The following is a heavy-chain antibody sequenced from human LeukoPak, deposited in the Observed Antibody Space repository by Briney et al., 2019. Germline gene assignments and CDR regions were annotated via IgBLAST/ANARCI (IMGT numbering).Heavy chain of an antibody. D-gene: IGHD3-22*01. J-gene: IGHJ4*02. CDR3: AKDLASVDYYDSSGYYF. CDR1: GFTFSSYA. CDR2: ISGSGGST. V-gene: IGHV3-23*01. Sequence: GGSLRLSCAASGFTFSSYAMSWVRQAPGKGLEWVSAISGSGGSTYYADSVKGRFTISRDNSKNTLYLQMNSLRAEDTAVYYCAKDLASVDYYDSSGYYFGGQGTLVTVSS.